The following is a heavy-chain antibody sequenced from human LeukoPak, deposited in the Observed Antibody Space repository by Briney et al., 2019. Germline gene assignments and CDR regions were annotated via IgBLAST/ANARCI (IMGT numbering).Heavy chain of an antibody. CDR3: AKDQGGDYDYYYYGMDV. Sequence: GRSLRLSCAASGFTFSSYGMHWVRQAPGMGLEWVAVISYDGSNKYYADSVKGRFTISRDNSKNTLYLQMNSLRAEDTAVYYCAKDQGGDYDYYYYGMDVWGQGTTVTVSS. J-gene: IGHJ6*02. CDR1: GFTFSSYG. D-gene: IGHD4-17*01. V-gene: IGHV3-30*18. CDR2: ISYDGSNK.